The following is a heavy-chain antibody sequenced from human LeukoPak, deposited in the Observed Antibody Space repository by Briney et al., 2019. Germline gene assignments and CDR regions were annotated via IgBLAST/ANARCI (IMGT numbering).Heavy chain of an antibody. CDR1: GGSISSYY. CDR2: IYTSGST. CDR3: ARVRGGYGDVHFDY. V-gene: IGHV4-4*07. D-gene: IGHD4-17*01. Sequence: SETLSLTCTVSGGSISSYYWSWIRQPAGKGLEWIGRIYTSGSTNYNPSLKSRVTMSVDASKNQFPLKLSSVTAADTAVYYCARVRGGYGDVHFDYWGQGTLVTVSS. J-gene: IGHJ4*02.